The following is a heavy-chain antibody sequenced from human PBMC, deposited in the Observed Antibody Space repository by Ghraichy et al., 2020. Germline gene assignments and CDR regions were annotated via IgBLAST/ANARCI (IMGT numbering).Heavy chain of an antibody. CDR2: IYDSGTT. V-gene: IGHV4-61*01. CDR1: GVSVSSALFY. J-gene: IGHJ3*01. D-gene: IGHD4-23*01. CDR3: ATLNSAAFEF. Sequence: GSLSLTCTVSGVSVSSALFYWSWVRQPPGRGLESLAYIYDSGTTNYSPSLKSRVTISVDTSKNQFSLKLSSVTTSDTAVYYCATLNSAAFEFWGQGTMVTVYS.